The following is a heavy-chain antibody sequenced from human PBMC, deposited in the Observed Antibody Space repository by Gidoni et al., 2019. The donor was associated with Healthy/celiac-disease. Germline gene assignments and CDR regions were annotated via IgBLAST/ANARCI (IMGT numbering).Heavy chain of an antibody. V-gene: IGHV5-51*01. CDR2: FYPGDSDT. CDR3: ARLGDIVVVVAATPHYYGMDV. D-gene: IGHD2-15*01. J-gene: IGHJ6*04. Sequence: EVQLVQSGAEVKKPGESLKISCKGSGYSFTSYWIGWVRQMPVKGLEWMGIFYPGDSDTRYSPSFQGQVTISADKSISTAYLQWSSLKASDTAMYYCARLGDIVVVVAATPHYYGMDVWGKGTTVTVSS. CDR1: GYSFTSYW.